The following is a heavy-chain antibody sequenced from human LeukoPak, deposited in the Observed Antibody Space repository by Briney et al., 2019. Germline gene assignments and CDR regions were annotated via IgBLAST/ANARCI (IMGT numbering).Heavy chain of an antibody. CDR3: ARQYPSDY. CDR2: ISYSGST. V-gene: IGHV4-39*01. J-gene: IGHJ4*02. CDR1: GGSITTNSYS. Sequence: PSETLSLTCAVSGGSITTNSYSWAWIRLPPGKGLEWIGSISYSGSTNYNPSLKSRVTISVDTSKNQFSLKLRSVTAADTVVYYCARQYPSDYWGQGTLVTVSS.